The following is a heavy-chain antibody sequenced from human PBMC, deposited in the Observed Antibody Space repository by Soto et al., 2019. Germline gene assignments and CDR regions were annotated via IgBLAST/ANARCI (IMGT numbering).Heavy chain of an antibody. J-gene: IGHJ4*02. CDR3: ARHLAARGPYYFDY. V-gene: IGHV4-4*02. Sequence: SETLSLTCAVSGGSISSSNWWSWIRQPPGKGLEWIGYIYYSGSTYYNPSLKSRVTISVDTSKNQFSLKLSSVTAADTAVYYCARHLAARGPYYFDYWGQGTLVTVSS. CDR1: GGSISSSNW. CDR2: IYYSGST. D-gene: IGHD6-6*01.